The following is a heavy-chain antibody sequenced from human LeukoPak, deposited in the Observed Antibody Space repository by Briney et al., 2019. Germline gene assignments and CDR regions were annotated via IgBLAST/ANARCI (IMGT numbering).Heavy chain of an antibody. Sequence: PGGSLRLSCAASGFTFSSYGMSWVRQAPGKGLEWVSAISGSGGSTYYADSVKGRFTISRDNSKNTLYLQMNSLRAEDTAVYYCAKVYGDGGSADYWGRGTLVTVSS. CDR1: GFTFSSYG. J-gene: IGHJ4*02. V-gene: IGHV3-23*01. CDR3: AKVYGDGGSADY. CDR2: ISGSGGST. D-gene: IGHD4-17*01.